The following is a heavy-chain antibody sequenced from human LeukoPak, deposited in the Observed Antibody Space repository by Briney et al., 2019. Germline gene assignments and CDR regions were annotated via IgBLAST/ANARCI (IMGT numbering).Heavy chain of an antibody. Sequence: ASVKVSCKASGYTFTGYYMHWVRQAPGQGLEWMGRISGYNSKTHYPRKFQGRVTMTTDTSTTTAYMELRTLRSDDTAVYYCARVLIVGDSESHYFDYWGQGTLVTVTS. CDR2: ISGYNSKT. V-gene: IGHV1-18*04. D-gene: IGHD1-26*01. CDR1: GYTFTGYY. J-gene: IGHJ4*02. CDR3: ARVLIVGDSESHYFDY.